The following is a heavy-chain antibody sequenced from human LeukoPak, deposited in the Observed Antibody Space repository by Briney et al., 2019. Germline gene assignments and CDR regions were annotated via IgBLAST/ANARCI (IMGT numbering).Heavy chain of an antibody. CDR2: IHTSGST. J-gene: IGHJ6*03. D-gene: IGHD3-10*01. Sequence: PSQTLSLTCTVSGGSISSGNYYWSWIRQPAGKGLEWIGRIHTSGSTTYNPSLKSRVTMSVDTSKNQFSLKLSSVTAADTAVYYCARAVGSGSFQTYYYYMDVWGKGTTVTISS. V-gene: IGHV4-61*02. CDR1: GGSISSGNYY. CDR3: ARAVGSGSFQTYYYYMDV.